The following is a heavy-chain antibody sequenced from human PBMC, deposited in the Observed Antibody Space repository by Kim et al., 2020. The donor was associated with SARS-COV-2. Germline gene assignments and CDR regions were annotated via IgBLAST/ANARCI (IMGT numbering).Heavy chain of an antibody. Sequence: GGSLRLSCAAPGFTFSSYGMHWVRQAPGKGLEWVAVISYDGSNKYYADSVKGRFTISRDNSKNTLYLQMNSLRAEDTAVYYCAKDQFNYYDSGGYSGFDYWGQGTLVTVSA. J-gene: IGHJ4*02. CDR2: ISYDGSNK. CDR3: AKDQFNYYDSGGYSGFDY. CDR1: GFTFSSYG. V-gene: IGHV3-30*18. D-gene: IGHD3-22*01.